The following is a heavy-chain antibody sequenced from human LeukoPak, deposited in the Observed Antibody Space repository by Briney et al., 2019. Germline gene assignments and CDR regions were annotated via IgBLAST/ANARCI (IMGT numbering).Heavy chain of an antibody. Sequence: ASVKVSCKASGYTFTNYAMNWVRQAPGQGLEWMGWIHPSTGNPTYAQGFTGRFVFSLDTSVGTTYLQISSPKAEATDVYYCARAYQHLGELSLPHYWGQGTLVTVSS. D-gene: IGHD3-16*02. J-gene: IGHJ4*02. CDR2: IHPSTGNP. CDR3: ARAYQHLGELSLPHY. CDR1: GYTFTNYA. V-gene: IGHV7-4-1*02.